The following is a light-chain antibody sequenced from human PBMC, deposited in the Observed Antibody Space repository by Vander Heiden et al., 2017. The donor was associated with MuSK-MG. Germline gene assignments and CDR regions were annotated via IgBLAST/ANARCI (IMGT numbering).Light chain of an antibody. Sequence: QSALTQPASVSGSPGQSITLPCTGTSSDVGGYNYVSWYQQQHGKTPTPNNSHVSNRPSGISSRFSGSKSGHTASLTISGLQAEDEADYYCSSYRSSNTVVFGGGTKLTVL. CDR2: HVS. J-gene: IGLJ2*01. CDR3: SSYRSSNTVV. V-gene: IGLV2-14*03. CDR1: SSDVGGYNY.